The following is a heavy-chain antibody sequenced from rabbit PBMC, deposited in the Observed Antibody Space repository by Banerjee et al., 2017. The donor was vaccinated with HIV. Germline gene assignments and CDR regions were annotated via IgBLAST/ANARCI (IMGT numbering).Heavy chain of an antibody. Sequence: QEQLVESGGGLVQPEGSLTLTCTASGFSFSRSYYMCWVRQAPGKGLEWIGCIYTGSGARIYYANWAKGRFTISRTSSTTVTLQMTSLTAADTATFFCARDGDATYAFHLWGQGTLVTVS. V-gene: IGHV1S45*01. D-gene: IGHD6-1*01. CDR3: ARDGDATYAFHL. CDR2: IYTGSGARI. J-gene: IGHJ3*01. CDR1: GFSFSRSYY.